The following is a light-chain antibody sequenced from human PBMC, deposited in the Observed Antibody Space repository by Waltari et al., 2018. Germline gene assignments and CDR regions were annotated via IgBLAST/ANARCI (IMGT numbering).Light chain of an antibody. CDR1: SSDVGGAHS. J-gene: IGLJ2*01. CDR2: DVN. CDR3: ASQSTKNGVI. V-gene: IGLV2-14*03. Sequence: QSALTQPASVSGSPGQSITISCPGSSSDVGGAHSVPWYQDHPGQAPKVIIYDVNKRPSGVSDRFSGSTSGDTASLTISGLHAEDEATFYCASQSTKNGVIFGGGTKVTVL.